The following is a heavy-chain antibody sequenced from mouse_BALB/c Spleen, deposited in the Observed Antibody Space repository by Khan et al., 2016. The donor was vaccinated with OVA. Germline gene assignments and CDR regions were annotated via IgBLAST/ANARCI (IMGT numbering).Heavy chain of an antibody. V-gene: IGHV3-6*02. CDR2: ISYDGSN. CDR1: GYSIISGYY. CDR3: APGGSGRGFAY. J-gene: IGHJ3*01. Sequence: EVQLQESGPGLVKPSQSLSLTCSVTGYSIISGYYWNWIRQFPGNKLEWMGYISYDGSNNYNPSPKYRISIPRHTSKNQFFLKLNFVTSEDTATYYCAPGGSGRGFAYWGQGTLVTVSA. D-gene: IGHD1-1*01.